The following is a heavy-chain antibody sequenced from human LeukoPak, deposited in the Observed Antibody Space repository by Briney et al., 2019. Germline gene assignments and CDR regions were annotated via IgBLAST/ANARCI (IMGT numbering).Heavy chain of an antibody. D-gene: IGHD1-14*01. CDR1: GFTFPIYA. CDR2: IVAGGGRT. CDR3: ARADGDHLFYHYIDV. J-gene: IGHJ6*03. Sequence: GGSLRLSCAASGFTFPIYAMNWVRQAPGKGLEWVSCIVAGGGRTKIADSVKGRFTISRDNSKTTLFPQMDSLSPDATAISYCARADGDHLFYHYIDVWGKGTTVTVSS. V-gene: IGHV3-23*01.